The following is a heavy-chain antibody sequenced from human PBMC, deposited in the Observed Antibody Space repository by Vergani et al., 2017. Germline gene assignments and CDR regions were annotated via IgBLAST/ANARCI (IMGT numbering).Heavy chain of an antibody. CDR2: MSSCGSTI. D-gene: IGHD2-15*01. J-gene: IGHJ5*02. Sequence: EVQLVESGGGLVQPGGSLRLSCAASGFTFSSYEMNWVRQAPGKGLGWVLYMSSCGSTIYYADSVKGRFTIPRDNAKNTLYLQMNSLRAEDTAVYYCARGGGSYEHQIPSWFDPWGQGTLVTVSS. CDR3: ARGGGSYEHQIPSWFDP. V-gene: IGHV3-48*03. CDR1: GFTFSSYE.